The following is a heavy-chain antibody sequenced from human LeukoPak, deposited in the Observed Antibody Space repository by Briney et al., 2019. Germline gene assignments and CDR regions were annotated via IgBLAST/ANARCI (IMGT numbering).Heavy chain of an antibody. D-gene: IGHD6-6*01. CDR2: IYSGDSGVST. CDR3: ARSAARLRYYYAMDV. Sequence: GGSLRLSCAASGFTFKSYSMTWVRQAPGKGLEWVSVIYSGDSGVSTYYADSVKGRFTISRHNSKNTLYLQMSSLRAEDTAVYFCARSAARLRYYYAMDVWGQGTTVTVCS. J-gene: IGHJ6*02. V-gene: IGHV3-53*04. CDR1: GFTFKSYS.